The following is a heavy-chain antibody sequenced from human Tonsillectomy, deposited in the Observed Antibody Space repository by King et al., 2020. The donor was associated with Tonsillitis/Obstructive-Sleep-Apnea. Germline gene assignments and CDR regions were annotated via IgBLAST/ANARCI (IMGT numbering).Heavy chain of an antibody. J-gene: IGHJ4*02. Sequence: VQLVESGGGVVQPGRSLRLSCVASGFSFDHYVMHWVRQAPGKGLEWVALISSDGNKTFYADSVKGRFTISRDNSDNTLYLQMNSLRVDDLAVYYCARVESSYCRGRSCYGYLFDYWGQGALVTVSS. CDR2: ISSDGNKT. V-gene: IGHV3-30*01. D-gene: IGHD2-15*01. CDR3: ARVESSYCRGRSCYGYLFDY. CDR1: GFSFDHYV.